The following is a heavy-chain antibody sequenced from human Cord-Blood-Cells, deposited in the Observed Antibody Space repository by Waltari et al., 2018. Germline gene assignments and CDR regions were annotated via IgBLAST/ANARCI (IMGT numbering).Heavy chain of an antibody. Sequence: QVQLVQSGAEVKKPGASVKVSCKASGYTFTGYYMHWVRQAPGQGLEWMGWINPNSGGTNYAQKFQGRVTMTRDTSISTAYMELSRLRSDDTAVYYCAREGSPRGYSYGYWFDPWGQGTLVTVSS. J-gene: IGHJ5*02. CDR2: INPNSGGT. CDR3: AREGSPRGYSYGYWFDP. D-gene: IGHD5-18*01. CDR1: GYTFTGYY. V-gene: IGHV1-2*02.